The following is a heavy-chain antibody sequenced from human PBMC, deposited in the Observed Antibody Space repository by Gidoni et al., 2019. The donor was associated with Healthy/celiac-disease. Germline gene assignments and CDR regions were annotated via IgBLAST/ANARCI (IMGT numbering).Heavy chain of an antibody. V-gene: IGHV1-18*01. J-gene: IGHJ6*02. CDR3: ARLATVTTGRYYYYYGMDV. Sequence: QVQLVQSGADVKKPGASVKVSCKASGYSFTSYGLRWVRQAPGEGLEWMGWISAYNGNTNYAQKLQGRVTMTTDTSTSTAYMELRSLRSDDTAVYYCARLATVTTGRYYYYYGMDVWGQGTTVTVSS. CDR2: ISAYNGNT. CDR1: GYSFTSYG. D-gene: IGHD4-17*01.